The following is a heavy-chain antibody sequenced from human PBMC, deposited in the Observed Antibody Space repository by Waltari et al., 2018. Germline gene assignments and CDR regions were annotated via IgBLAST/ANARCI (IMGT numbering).Heavy chain of an antibody. V-gene: IGHV4-38-2*01. D-gene: IGHD6-6*01. CDR2: MERSGST. J-gene: IGHJ4*02. CDR1: GYSISSGYY. CDR3: ARARGDIAARGGYYFDY. Sequence: QVQLQESGPGLVKPSETLSLTCAVSGYSISSGYYWGWIRQPPGKGLEWVGGMERSGSTYDNPTPKGRVTITGGTTKTLFTRKLRFVTAAGTAVYYCARARGDIAARGGYYFDYWGQGTLVTVSS.